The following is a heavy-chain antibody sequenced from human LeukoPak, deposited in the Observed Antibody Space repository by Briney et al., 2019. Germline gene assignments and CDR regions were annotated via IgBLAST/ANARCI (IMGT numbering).Heavy chain of an antibody. J-gene: IGHJ5*02. Sequence: ASVKVSCKVSGYTLTELSMHWVRQAPGKGLEWMGGFDPEDGETIYAQKFQGRVTMTEDTSTDTAYMELSRLRSDDTAVYYCARDPQTYYYGSGKSLSNNWFDPWGQGTLVTVSS. V-gene: IGHV1-24*01. CDR1: GYTLTELS. CDR3: ARDPQTYYYGSGKSLSNNWFDP. CDR2: FDPEDGET. D-gene: IGHD3-10*01.